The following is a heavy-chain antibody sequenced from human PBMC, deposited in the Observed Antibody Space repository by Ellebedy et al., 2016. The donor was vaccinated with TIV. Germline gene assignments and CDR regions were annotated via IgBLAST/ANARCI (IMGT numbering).Heavy chain of an antibody. CDR2: MQPGSGNT. V-gene: IGHV1-8*01. Sequence: AASVKVSCKPSGYTFTSYDINWVRQAPGQGLEYLGWMQPGSGNTGYAQKLEGRATMTRDTSTGTAYMELNSLRAEDTGVYYCTVGVFDPWGQGNMVSVSS. CDR1: GYTFTSYD. J-gene: IGHJ5*02. CDR3: TVGVFDP. D-gene: IGHD3-10*01.